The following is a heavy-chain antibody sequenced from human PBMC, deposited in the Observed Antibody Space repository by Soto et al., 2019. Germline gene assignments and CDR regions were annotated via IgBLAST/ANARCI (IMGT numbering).Heavy chain of an antibody. CDR3: ARGRGDTAMAWYY. D-gene: IGHD5-18*01. V-gene: IGHV4-59*01. CDR1: GGSISSYY. CDR2: IYYSGST. J-gene: IGHJ4*02. Sequence: QVQLQESGPGLVKPSETLSLTCTVSGGSISSYYWSWIRQSPGKGLEWIGYIYYSGSTKYNPSLTRRATISVDTSKNPFSLKLSSVTAADTAVYYCARGRGDTAMAWYYWGQGTLVTVSS.